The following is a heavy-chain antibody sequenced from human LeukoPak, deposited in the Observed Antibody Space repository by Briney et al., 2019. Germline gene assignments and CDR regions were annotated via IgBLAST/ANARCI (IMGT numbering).Heavy chain of an antibody. CDR1: GFTFSSYG. CDR2: IRYDGSNK. D-gene: IGHD3-10*01. V-gene: IGHV3-30*02. CDR3: AKDTHYYMVRGTRFDY. J-gene: IGHJ4*02. Sequence: GGSLRLSCAASGFTFSSYGMHWVRQAPGKGLEWVAFIRYDGSNKYYADCVKGRFTISRDNSKNTLYLQMNSLRAEDTAVYYCAKDTHYYMVRGTRFDYWGQGTLVTVSS.